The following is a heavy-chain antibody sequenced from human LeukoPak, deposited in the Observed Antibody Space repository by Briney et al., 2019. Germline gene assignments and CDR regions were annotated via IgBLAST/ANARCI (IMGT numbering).Heavy chain of an antibody. D-gene: IGHD5-12*01. Sequence: PSETLSLTCTVSGGSISPYYWSWIRQPPGKGLEWIGYIYSSGSANYNPSLKSRVTISVDTSKNQFSLKLSSMTAADTAVYYCARMGGYSGYATHWGQGTLVTVSS. CDR2: IYSSGSA. V-gene: IGHV4-59*08. CDR1: GGSISPYY. J-gene: IGHJ4*02. CDR3: ARMGGYSGYATH.